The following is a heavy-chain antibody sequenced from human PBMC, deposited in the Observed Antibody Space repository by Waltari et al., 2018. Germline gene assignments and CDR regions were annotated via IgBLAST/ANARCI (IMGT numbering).Heavy chain of an antibody. Sequence: QVQLVESGGGVVQPGGSLRLSCAASGFTFSSYGMHWVRQAPGKGLEWVAFIRYDGSNKYYADSVKGRFTISRDNSKNTLYLQMNSLRAEDTAVYYCASMVQGDSDYWGQGTLVTVSS. CDR3: ASMVQGDSDY. D-gene: IGHD3-10*01. V-gene: IGHV3-30*02. J-gene: IGHJ4*02. CDR1: GFTFSSYG. CDR2: IRYDGSNK.